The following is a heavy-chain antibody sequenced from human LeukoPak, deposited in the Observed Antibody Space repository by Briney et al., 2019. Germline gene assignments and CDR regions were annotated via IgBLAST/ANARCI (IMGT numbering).Heavy chain of an antibody. D-gene: IGHD2-21*01. Sequence: GGSLRLSCVASGFTFVDYAMTWVRQAPGQELEWVSTIAYIGILYADSVRGRFTISRDDSRNTLNLQMNNLRAEDSAVYYCVKGLHLFDVWGQGTTVTVSS. CDR2: IAYIGIL. J-gene: IGHJ6*02. V-gene: IGHV3-23*05. CDR3: VKGLHLFDV. CDR1: GFTFVDYA.